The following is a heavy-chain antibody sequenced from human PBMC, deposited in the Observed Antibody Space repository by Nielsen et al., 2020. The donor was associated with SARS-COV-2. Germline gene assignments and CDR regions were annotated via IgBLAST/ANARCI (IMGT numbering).Heavy chain of an antibody. D-gene: IGHD1-1*01. J-gene: IGHJ3*02. CDR3: AKDMGERTGAFDI. CDR2: ISWNSGSI. Sequence: GGSLRPSCAASGLTFDDYAMHGGGQAPGKGLEWVSGISWNSGSIGYADSVKGRFTISRDNAKNSLYLQMNSLRAEDTALYYCAKDMGERTGAFDIWGQGTMVTVSS. V-gene: IGHV3-9*01. CDR1: GLTFDDYA.